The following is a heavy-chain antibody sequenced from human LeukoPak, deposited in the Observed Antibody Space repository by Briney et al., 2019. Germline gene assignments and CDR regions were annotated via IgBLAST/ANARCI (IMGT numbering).Heavy chain of an antibody. V-gene: IGHV1-69*04. CDR3: ARGGYCSGGSCQYYYYGMDV. CDR2: IIPILGIA. D-gene: IGHD2-15*01. J-gene: IGHJ6*02. CDR1: GGTFSSYA. Sequence: SVKVSCTASGGTFSSYAISWVRQAPGQGLEWMGRIIPILGIANYAQKFQGRVTITADKSTSTAYMELSSLRSEDTAVYYCARGGYCSGGSCQYYYYGMDVWGQGTTVTVSS.